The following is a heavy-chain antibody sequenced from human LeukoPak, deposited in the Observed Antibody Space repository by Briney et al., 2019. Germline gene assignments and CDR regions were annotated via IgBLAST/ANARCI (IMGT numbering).Heavy chain of an antibody. CDR3: ARESVARGLFDY. J-gene: IGHJ4*02. CDR2: ISKDGSSE. Sequence: GGSLRLSCAASGFTFSTYVMHWVRQAPGKGLEWVAVISKDGSSEDYADSVKGRFSISRDNSQNTLFLQMNSLRVEDTAVYYCARESVARGLFDYWGQGTLVTVSS. D-gene: IGHD5-12*01. V-gene: IGHV3-30*04. CDR1: GFTFSTYV.